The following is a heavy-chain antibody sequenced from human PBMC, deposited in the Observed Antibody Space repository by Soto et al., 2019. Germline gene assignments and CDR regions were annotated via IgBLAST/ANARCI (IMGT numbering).Heavy chain of an antibody. D-gene: IGHD5-18*01. CDR1: GFTFSSYS. J-gene: IGHJ4*02. CDR2: ISSSSSTI. Sequence: EVQLVESGGGLVQPGGSLRLSCAASGFTFSSYSMNWVRQAPGKGLEWVSYISSSSSTIYYADSVKGRFTISRDNAKNSLYLQMNSLRAEDTAVYYCARDGGYSYGPFDYWGQGTLDTVSS. V-gene: IGHV3-48*01. CDR3: ARDGGYSYGPFDY.